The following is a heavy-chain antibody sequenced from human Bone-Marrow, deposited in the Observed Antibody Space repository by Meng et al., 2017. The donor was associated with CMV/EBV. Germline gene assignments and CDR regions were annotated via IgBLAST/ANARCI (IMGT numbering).Heavy chain of an antibody. CDR1: GGSISSSSYY. CDR3: ARPYDSSGYYGY. V-gene: IGHV4-39*01. D-gene: IGHD3-22*01. CDR2: IYYSGST. J-gene: IGHJ4*01. Sequence: SETLSLTCTVSGGSISSSSYYWGWIRQPPGKGLEWIGSIYYSGSTYYNPSLKSRVTISVDTSKNQFSLKLSSVTAADTAVYYCARPYDSSGYYGYWGHGPLVPVSS.